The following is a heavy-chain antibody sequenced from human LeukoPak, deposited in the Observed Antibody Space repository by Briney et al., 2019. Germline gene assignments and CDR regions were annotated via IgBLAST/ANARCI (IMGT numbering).Heavy chain of an antibody. V-gene: IGHV4-39*01. CDR3: ASRAGTREDY. J-gene: IGHJ4*02. Sequence: PSETLSLTCTVSGGSISSSSYYWGWIRQPPGKGLEWIGSIYYSGSTYYNLSLKSRVTISVDTSKNQFSLKLSSVTAADTAVYYCASRAGTREDYWGQGTLVTVSS. CDR1: GGSISSSSYY. D-gene: IGHD6-19*01. CDR2: IYYSGST.